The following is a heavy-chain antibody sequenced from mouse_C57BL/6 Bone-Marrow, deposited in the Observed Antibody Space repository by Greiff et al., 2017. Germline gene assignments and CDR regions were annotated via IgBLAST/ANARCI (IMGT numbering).Heavy chain of an antibody. D-gene: IGHD2-2*01. CDR2: INPNNGGT. J-gene: IGHJ2*01. V-gene: IGHV1-26*01. CDR3: ARLGLRRSRDY. CDR1: GYTFTDYY. Sequence: EVQLQQSGPELVKPGASVKISCKASGYTFTDYYMNWVKQSHGKSLEWIGDINPNNGGTSYNQKFKGKATLTVDKSSSTAYMELRSLTSEDSAVYYCARLGLRRSRDYWGQGTTLTVSS.